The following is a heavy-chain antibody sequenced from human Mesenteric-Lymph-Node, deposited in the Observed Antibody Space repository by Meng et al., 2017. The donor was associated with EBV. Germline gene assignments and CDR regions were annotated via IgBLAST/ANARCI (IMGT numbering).Heavy chain of an antibody. V-gene: IGHV4-61*01. Sequence: QVQLQESGPGLLMPSETLLLTCTVSGGSVSSGSHYWSWIRQPPGKRLEWIGYIFYSGNTNYNPSLKSRVTISVDTSKNQFSLKLSSVTAADTAVYYCARGTTVTRGDWFDPWGQGTLVTVSS. CDR2: IFYSGNT. CDR3: ARGTTVTRGDWFDP. J-gene: IGHJ5*02. D-gene: IGHD4-17*01. CDR1: GGSVSSGSHY.